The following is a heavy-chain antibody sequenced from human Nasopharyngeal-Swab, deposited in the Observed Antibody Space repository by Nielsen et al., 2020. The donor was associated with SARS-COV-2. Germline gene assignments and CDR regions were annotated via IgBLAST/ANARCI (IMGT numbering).Heavy chain of an antibody. D-gene: IGHD2-2*01. CDR3: VRDLGGGYCTTTNCPGS. V-gene: IGHV3-53*01. J-gene: IGHJ1*01. CDR1: GFTVSSNY. CDR2: TEIGGTT. Sequence: GESLKISCAASGFTVSSNYMSWVRQAPGKGLEWVSVTEIGGTTHYADSVKGRFSISRDSSTNTLYLQMNNVRAEDTAVYYCVRDLGGGYCTTTNCPGSWGQGTLVTVSS.